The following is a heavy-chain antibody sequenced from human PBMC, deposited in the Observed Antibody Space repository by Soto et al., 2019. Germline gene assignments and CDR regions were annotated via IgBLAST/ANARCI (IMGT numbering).Heavy chain of an antibody. CDR3: ARAKPMTTVTTYYYYYGMDV. D-gene: IGHD4-4*01. CDR1: GGSISSDY. J-gene: IGHJ6*02. CDR2: IYYSGST. Sequence: SETLSLTCTVSGGSISSDYWSWIRQPPGKGLEWIGYIYYSGSTNYNPSLKSRVTISVDTSKNQFSLKLSSVTAADTAVYYCARAKPMTTVTTYYYYYGMDVWGQGTTVTVSS. V-gene: IGHV4-59*01.